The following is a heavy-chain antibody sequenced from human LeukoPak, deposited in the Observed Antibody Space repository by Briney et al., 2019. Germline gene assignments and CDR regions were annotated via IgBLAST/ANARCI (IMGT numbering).Heavy chain of an antibody. CDR2: INSDGSWT. V-gene: IGHV3-74*01. D-gene: IGHD1-14*01. Sequence: GGSLRLSCAASGNYWMHWVRQAPGKGLVWVSHINSDGSWTSYADSVKGRFTISRDNFKRTVHLEMSNLRAGDTAMYHCVRRAAVRGMDFWGLGTTVIVSS. J-gene: IGHJ6*02. CDR1: GNYW. CDR3: VRRAAVRGMDF.